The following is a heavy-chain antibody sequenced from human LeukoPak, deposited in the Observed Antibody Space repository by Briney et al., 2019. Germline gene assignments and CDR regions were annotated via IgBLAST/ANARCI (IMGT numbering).Heavy chain of an antibody. Sequence: GVLRLSCAASGFTFSSYAMSWVRQAPGKGLEWVSAISGSGGSTYYADSVKGRFTISRDNSKNTLYLQMNSLRAEDTAVYYCAKLDSSGYLGYFDYWGLGTLVTVSS. D-gene: IGHD3-22*01. J-gene: IGHJ4*02. CDR1: GFTFSSYA. V-gene: IGHV3-23*01. CDR2: ISGSGGST. CDR3: AKLDSSGYLGYFDY.